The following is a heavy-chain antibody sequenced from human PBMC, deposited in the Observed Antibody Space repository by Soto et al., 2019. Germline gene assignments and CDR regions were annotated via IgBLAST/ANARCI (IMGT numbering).Heavy chain of an antibody. J-gene: IGHJ4*02. D-gene: IGHD6-13*01. CDR1: GFTFDDYA. V-gene: IGHV3-9*01. Sequence: EVQLVESGGGLVQPGRSLRLSCAASGFTFDDYAMHWVRQAPGKGLEWVSGISWNSGSIGYADSVEGRFTISRDNAKNSLYLQMNSLRAEDTALYYCAKWGSGSSGTFDYWGQGTLVTVSS. CDR3: AKWGSGSSGTFDY. CDR2: ISWNSGSI.